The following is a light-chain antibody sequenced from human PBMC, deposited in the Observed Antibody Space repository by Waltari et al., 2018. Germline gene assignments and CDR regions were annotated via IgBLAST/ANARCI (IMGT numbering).Light chain of an antibody. CDR3: QKYGSLPAT. V-gene: IGKV3-20*01. CDR2: DAS. J-gene: IGKJ1*01. Sequence: EIGLTQSPGTLSFSPGEKTTLSCRASQRGSRTLAWYQQKPGRAPRLLIYDASSRATGIADRFSGSGSGTDFSLTISRLEPEDFAVYYCQKYGSLPATFGQGTKVEIK. CDR1: QRGSRT.